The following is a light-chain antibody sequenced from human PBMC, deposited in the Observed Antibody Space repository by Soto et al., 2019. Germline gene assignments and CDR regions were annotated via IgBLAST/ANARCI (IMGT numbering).Light chain of an antibody. V-gene: IGKV4-1*01. CDR1: QNILYSSNNKNY. J-gene: IGKJ2*01. Sequence: DIVLTQSPDSLAVSLGERATINCKSSQNILYSSNNKNYLAWYQQKPGQPPSLLFYCASTRGSGVPDRFSGSGSGTDFTLTISSLQAEDVAVYYCQQYYNIPHTFGQVTKLEIK. CDR3: QQYYNIPHT. CDR2: CAS.